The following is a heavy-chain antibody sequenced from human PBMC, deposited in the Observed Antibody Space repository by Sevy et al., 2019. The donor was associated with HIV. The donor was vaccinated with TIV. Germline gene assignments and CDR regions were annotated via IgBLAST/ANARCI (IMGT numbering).Heavy chain of an antibody. J-gene: IGHJ4*02. CDR3: ATTKDYYESSCSPFGY. CDR2: FDPEDDET. V-gene: IGHV1-24*01. Sequence: ASVKVSCKVSGYRLSQLSMHWVRQAPGKGLEWMGSFDPEDDETIYAQNFQGRVAMTEDTSTDTAYMELSTLRSEDTAVYYCATTKDYYESSCSPFGYWGQGTLVTVSS. D-gene: IGHD3-22*01. CDR1: GYRLSQLS.